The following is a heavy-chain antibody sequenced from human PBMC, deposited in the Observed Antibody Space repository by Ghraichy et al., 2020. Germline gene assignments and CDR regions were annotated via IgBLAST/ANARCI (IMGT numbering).Heavy chain of an antibody. V-gene: IGHV3-23*01. CDR2: ISGSGDST. Sequence: LSLTCTVSGGSISSNSYYWGWIRQPPGKGLEWVSAISGSGDSTYYADSVKGRFTVSRDNSKNTLYLQMNSLRAEDTAVYFCAKDLVGSGWFFGMDVWGQGTTVTVSS. CDR1: GGSISSNSYY. D-gene: IGHD6-19*01. CDR3: AKDLVGSGWFFGMDV. J-gene: IGHJ6*02.